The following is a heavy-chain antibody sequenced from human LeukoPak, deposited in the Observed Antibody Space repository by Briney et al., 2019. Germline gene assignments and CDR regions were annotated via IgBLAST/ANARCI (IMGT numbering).Heavy chain of an antibody. Sequence: SETLSLTCTVSGGSLSSYSWSWIRQPAGKGLEWIGRIYTSGSTSYNPSLTSRVSMSLDTSKKQISLKLSSVTAADTAVYYCSRKTLAFPGLWGQGTLVTVSS. D-gene: IGHD2/OR15-2a*01. CDR3: SRKTLAFPGL. CDR2: IYTSGST. V-gene: IGHV4-4*07. CDR1: GGSLSSYS. J-gene: IGHJ4*02.